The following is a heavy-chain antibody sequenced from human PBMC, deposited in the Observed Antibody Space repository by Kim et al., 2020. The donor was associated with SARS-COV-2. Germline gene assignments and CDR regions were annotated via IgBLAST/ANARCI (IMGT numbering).Heavy chain of an antibody. CDR1: GGSISSSSYY. CDR2: IYYSGST. J-gene: IGHJ3*02. CDR3: ARDQYFDWLLADAFDI. Sequence: SETLSLTCTVSGGSISSSSYYWGWIRQPPGKGLEWIGSIYYSGSTYYNPSLKSRVTISVDTSKNQFSLKLSSVTAADTAVYYCARDQYFDWLLADAFDIWGQGTMVTVSS. D-gene: IGHD3-9*01. V-gene: IGHV4-39*07.